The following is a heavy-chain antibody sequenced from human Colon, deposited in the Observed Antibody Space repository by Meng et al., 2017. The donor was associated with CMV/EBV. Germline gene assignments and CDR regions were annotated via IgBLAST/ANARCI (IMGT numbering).Heavy chain of an antibody. J-gene: IGHJ4*02. CDR3: ARGTRYSGSLTLDS. Sequence: ASVKVSCKTSGYPFTGYYLHWVRQAPGQGLEWMGWINPHSGGTTYALKFQGRVTMTRDTSVSTAYMELRSLRSEDTAVYYCARGTRYSGSLTLDSWGQGTQVTVSS. CDR2: INPHSGGT. V-gene: IGHV1-2*02. CDR1: GYPFTGYY. D-gene: IGHD1-26*01.